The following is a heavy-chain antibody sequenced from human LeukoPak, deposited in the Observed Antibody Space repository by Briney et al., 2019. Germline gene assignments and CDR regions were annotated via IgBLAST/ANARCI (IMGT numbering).Heavy chain of an antibody. CDR3: ARHRAFGFYPAGLRDAFDI. CDR1: GYSFTSYW. J-gene: IGHJ3*02. CDR2: IYPGDSDT. Sequence: GESLKISCQGSGYSFTSYWIGWVRQMPGKGLEWMGIIYPGDSDTRYSPSFQGQVTISADKSISTAYLQWSSLKASDTAMYYCARHRAFGFYPAGLRDAFDIWGQGTMVTVSS. D-gene: IGHD3-10*01. V-gene: IGHV5-51*01.